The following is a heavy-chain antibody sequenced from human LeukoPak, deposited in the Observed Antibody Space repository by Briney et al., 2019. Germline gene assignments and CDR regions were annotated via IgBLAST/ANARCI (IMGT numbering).Heavy chain of an antibody. D-gene: IGHD3-22*01. J-gene: IGHJ4*02. CDR3: ARTHDSSVLFDY. Sequence: SETLSLTCTVSGGSISSHYWSWVRQPPGKGLEWIGYIYYSGSTNYNPSLKSRVTISVDTSKNQFSLKLSSVTAADTAVYYCARTHDSSVLFDYWGQGTLVTVSS. CDR2: IYYSGST. CDR1: GGSISSHY. V-gene: IGHV4-59*11.